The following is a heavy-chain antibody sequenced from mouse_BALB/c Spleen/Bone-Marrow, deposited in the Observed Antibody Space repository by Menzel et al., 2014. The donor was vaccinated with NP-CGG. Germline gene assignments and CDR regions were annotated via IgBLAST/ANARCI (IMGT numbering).Heavy chain of an antibody. CDR3: ARINGYDY. J-gene: IGHJ2*01. D-gene: IGHD2-2*01. V-gene: IGHV1S81*02. CDR2: IDPSTGRT. Sequence: QVQLQQSVAELVKPGASVKLSCKASGYTFTSYWMHWVKQRPGQGLEWIGEIDPSTGRTDYNKKFKSQATPTVDKSSSTAYMHLSSLTSEDSAVYYCARINGYDYWGQGTTLTVSS. CDR1: GYTFTSYW.